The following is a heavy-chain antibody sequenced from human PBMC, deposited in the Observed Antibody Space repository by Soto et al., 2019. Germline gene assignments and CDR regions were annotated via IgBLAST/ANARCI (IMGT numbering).Heavy chain of an antibody. D-gene: IGHD3-22*01. V-gene: IGHV1-18*01. Sequence: QVQLVQSGAEVKKPGASVKVSCKSSGYTFTSYGINWVRQAPGQGLEWRGWISAYNGNTNYEQKFQARVTMTTDTSPSTAYMELRSLRSDDTAVYYCARDDRKIIGHNDAFDIWGQGTMVTVSS. CDR2: ISAYNGNT. CDR3: ARDDRKIIGHNDAFDI. J-gene: IGHJ3*02. CDR1: GYTFTSYG.